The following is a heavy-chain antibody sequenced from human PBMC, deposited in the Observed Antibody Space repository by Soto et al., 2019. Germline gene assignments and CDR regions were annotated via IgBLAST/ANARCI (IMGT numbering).Heavy chain of an antibody. D-gene: IGHD2-2*01. V-gene: IGHV1-3*01. CDR3: ARSILVVPAAMKPFDY. Sequence: QVQLVQSGAEVKKPGASVKVSCKASGYTFTSYAMHWVRQAPGQRLEWMGWINAGNGNTKYSQKFQGRVTITRDTSASIAYMELSSLRSEDTAVYYCARSILVVPAAMKPFDYWGQGTLLTVSS. J-gene: IGHJ4*02. CDR1: GYTFTSYA. CDR2: INAGNGNT.